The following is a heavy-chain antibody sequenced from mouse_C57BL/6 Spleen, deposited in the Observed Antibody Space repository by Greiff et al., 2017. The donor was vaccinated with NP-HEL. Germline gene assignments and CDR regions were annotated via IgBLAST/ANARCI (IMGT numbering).Heavy chain of an antibody. CDR2: IKPNNGGT. V-gene: IGHV1-22*01. CDR3: ARGTMFTTWYAGFAY. D-gene: IGHD2-2*01. J-gene: IGHJ3*01. CDR1: GYTFTDYN. Sequence: VQLQQSGPELVKPGASVKMSCKASGYTFTDYNMHWVQQSHGKSLEWVGYIKPNNGGTSYNQKFKGKATLTVNKSSRTAYMELRSLTSKDSAVYYCARGTMFTTWYAGFAYWGPGTLVTASA.